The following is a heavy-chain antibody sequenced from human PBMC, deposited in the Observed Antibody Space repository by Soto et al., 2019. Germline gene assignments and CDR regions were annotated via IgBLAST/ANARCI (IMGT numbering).Heavy chain of an antibody. J-gene: IGHJ6*02. V-gene: IGHV3-53*01. CDR3: ATPNSDYCYVRDV. CDR1: GLTVSSDD. D-gene: IGHD5-18*01. Sequence: GGSLXLSCAAYGLTVSSDDMSWVRQAPGKGLEWVSVIYSGGSTYYADSVKGRFTISRDNSKNTLYLQMNSLRAEDTAVYYCATPNSDYCYVRDVWGQGTTVIVSS. CDR2: IYSGGST.